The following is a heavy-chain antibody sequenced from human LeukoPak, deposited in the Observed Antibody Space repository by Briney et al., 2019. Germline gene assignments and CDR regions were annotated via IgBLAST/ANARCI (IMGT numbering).Heavy chain of an antibody. Sequence: AGGSLRLSCAASGFTFSSYSMNWVRQAPGKGLEWVSSISSSSSYIYYADSVKGRFTISRDNAKNSLYLQMNSLRAEDTAVYYCARDRGEWELPPSYYFDYWGQGTLVTVSS. CDR2: ISSSSSYI. CDR1: GFTFSSYS. J-gene: IGHJ4*02. V-gene: IGHV3-21*01. D-gene: IGHD1-26*01. CDR3: ARDRGEWELPPSYYFDY.